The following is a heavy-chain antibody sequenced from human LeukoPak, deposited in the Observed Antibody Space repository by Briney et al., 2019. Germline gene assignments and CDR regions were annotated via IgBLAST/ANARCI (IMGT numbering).Heavy chain of an antibody. V-gene: IGHV3-74*01. CDR3: ARSSFPYYFDY. CDR1: GFTFSSYW. CDR2: ITSDGTST. Sequence: PGGSLRLSCAASGFTFSSYWVHWVRQAPGKGLVWVSRITSDGTSTTYADSVKGRFTISRDNAKNTLYLQMNSLRAEDTAVYYCARSSFPYYFDYWGLGTLVTVSS. J-gene: IGHJ4*02. D-gene: IGHD3-16*01.